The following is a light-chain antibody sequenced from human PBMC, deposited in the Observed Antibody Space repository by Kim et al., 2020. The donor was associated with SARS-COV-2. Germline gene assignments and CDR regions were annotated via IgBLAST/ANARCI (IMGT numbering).Light chain of an antibody. J-gene: IGLJ2*01. CDR3: NSRGSNDNVL. V-gene: IGLV3-19*01. Sequence: VALGQTVRITCQGDSLRSDYATWYQQKPGQAPIVVIYGNNNRPSGIPDRFSGSSSGDTASLTITGTQAGDEADYYCNSRGSNDNVLFGGGTQLTVL. CDR1: SLRSDY. CDR2: GNN.